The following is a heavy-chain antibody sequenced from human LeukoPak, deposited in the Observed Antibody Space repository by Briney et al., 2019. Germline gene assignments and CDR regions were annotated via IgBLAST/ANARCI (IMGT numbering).Heavy chain of an antibody. D-gene: IGHD2-2*02. V-gene: IGHV3-23*01. CDR3: AKVRGEYCSSTSCYTLRAFDI. J-gene: IGHJ3*02. CDR1: GGSISSSSYY. Sequence: ETLSLTCTVSGGSISSSSYYWGWVRQAPGKGLEWVSAISGSGGSTYYADSVKGRFTISRDNSKNTLYLQMNSLRAEDTAVYYCAKVRGEYCSSTSCYTLRAFDIWGQGTMVTVSS. CDR2: ISGSGGST.